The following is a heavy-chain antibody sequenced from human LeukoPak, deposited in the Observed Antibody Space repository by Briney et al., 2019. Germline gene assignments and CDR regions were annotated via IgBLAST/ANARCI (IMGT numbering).Heavy chain of an antibody. Sequence: PSETLSLTCSVYGGSFSDYFWSWIRQSPGKGREWFGAIDDGGNTNYNPSLISRVLVSMEKSRKQFSLVRMSVTAADTAVYYCARFSRITWGDWGDAFDIWGQGTTVIVSS. J-gene: IGHJ3*02. CDR2: IDDGGNT. D-gene: IGHD2-21*02. CDR3: ARFSRITWGDWGDAFDI. CDR1: GGSFSDYF. V-gene: IGHV4-34*01.